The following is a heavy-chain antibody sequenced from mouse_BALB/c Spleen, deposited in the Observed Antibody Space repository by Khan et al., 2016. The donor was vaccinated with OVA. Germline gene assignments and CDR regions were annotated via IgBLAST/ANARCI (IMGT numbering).Heavy chain of an antibody. Sequence: QVQLKQSGAELARPGASVKMSCKASGYTFTSYTIHWIKLRPGQGLEWIGYINPSNGYTNYNQVFKDKATLTADKSSTTAYMQLNSLTSDDSAVYNCVIDGAYYRNDGWFAYWGQGTLVTVSA. V-gene: IGHV1-4*01. CDR1: GYTFTSYT. D-gene: IGHD2-14*01. J-gene: IGHJ3*01. CDR2: INPSNGYT. CDR3: VIDGAYYRNDGWFAY.